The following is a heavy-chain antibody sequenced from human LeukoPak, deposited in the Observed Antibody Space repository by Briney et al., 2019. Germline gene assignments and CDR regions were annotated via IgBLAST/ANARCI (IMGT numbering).Heavy chain of an antibody. V-gene: IGHV1-3*01. J-gene: IGHJ3*02. D-gene: IGHD1-1*01. CDR3: ARQDSNGAFDI. CDR1: GYTFTGYY. CDR2: INAGNGNT. Sequence: ASVKVSCKASGYTFTGYYMHWVRQAPGQGLEWMGWINAGNGNTKYSQKFQGRVTITRDTSASTAYMELSSLRSEDTAVYYCARQDSNGAFDIWGQGTVVTVSS.